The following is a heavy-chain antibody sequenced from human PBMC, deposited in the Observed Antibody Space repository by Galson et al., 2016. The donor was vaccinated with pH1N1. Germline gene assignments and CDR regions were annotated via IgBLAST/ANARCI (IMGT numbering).Heavy chain of an antibody. J-gene: IGHJ5*02. CDR2: IIPIFGTA. D-gene: IGHD2-15*01. CDR3: AKAGYLFGWFDP. Sequence: SVKVSCKASGGTFSSYGINWVRQAPGQGLEWMGGIIPIFGTAKYAQNFQGRVTITADESTTTAYMELSSLRAEDTALYYCAKAGYLFGWFDPWGQGTLVTVSS. V-gene: IGHV1-69*13. CDR1: GGTFSSYG.